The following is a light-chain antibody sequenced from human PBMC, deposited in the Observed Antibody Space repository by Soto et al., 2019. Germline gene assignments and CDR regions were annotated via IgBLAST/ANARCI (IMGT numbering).Light chain of an antibody. CDR1: QSLLHSNGYNY. V-gene: IGKV2-28*01. CDR2: LGS. J-gene: IGKJ2*01. CDR3: MQALQPPPT. Sequence: DIVMTQSPLSLPVTPGEPASISCRSSQSLLHSNGYNYLDWYLQKPGQSPQLLIYLGSNRASGVPDRFSGSGSGTDFTLKISRVEAEDVGVYYYMQALQPPPTFGQGTKLEIK.